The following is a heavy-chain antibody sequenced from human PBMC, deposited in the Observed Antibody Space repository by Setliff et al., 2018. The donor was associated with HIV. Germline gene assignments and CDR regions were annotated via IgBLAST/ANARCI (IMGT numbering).Heavy chain of an antibody. D-gene: IGHD6-19*01. Sequence: SVKVSCKASGGTFRSYGISWVRQAPGQGLEWMGGIIPIFGTANYAQKFQGRVTITADESTITAYMELSSLSSEDTAVYYCARGESIAVAYYHYYYMDVWGKGTPVTVSS. CDR2: IIPIFGTA. V-gene: IGHV1-69*13. CDR3: ARGESIAVAYYHYYYMDV. J-gene: IGHJ6*03. CDR1: GGTFRSYG.